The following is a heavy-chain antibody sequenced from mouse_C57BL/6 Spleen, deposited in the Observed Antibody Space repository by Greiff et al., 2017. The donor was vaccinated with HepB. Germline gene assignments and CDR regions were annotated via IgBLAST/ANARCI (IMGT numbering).Heavy chain of an antibody. CDR3: VRYQYYYGSFYAMDY. CDR1: GFTFNTYA. J-gene: IGHJ4*01. CDR2: IRSKSSNYAT. D-gene: IGHD1-1*01. Sequence: EVMLVESGGGLVQPKGSLKLSCAASGFTFNTYAMHWVRQAPGKGLEWVARIRSKSSNYATYYADSVKDRFTLSRDDSQSMLYLQMNNLKTEDKAMYSCVRYQYYYGSFYAMDYWGQGTSVTVSS. V-gene: IGHV10-3*01.